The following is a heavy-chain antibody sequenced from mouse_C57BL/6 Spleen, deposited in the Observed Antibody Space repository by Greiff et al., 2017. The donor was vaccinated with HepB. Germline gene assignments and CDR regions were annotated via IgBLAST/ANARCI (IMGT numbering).Heavy chain of an antibody. CDR1: GFNIKNTY. V-gene: IGHV14-3*01. Sequence: EVQLVESVAELVRPGASVKLSCTASGFNIKNTYMHWVKQRPEQGLEWIGRIDPANGNTKYAPKFQGKATITADTSSNTAYLQLSSLTSEDTAIYYCARNPLYSNYAMDYWGQGTSVTVSS. J-gene: IGHJ4*01. CDR2: IDPANGNT. D-gene: IGHD2-5*01. CDR3: ARNPLYSNYAMDY.